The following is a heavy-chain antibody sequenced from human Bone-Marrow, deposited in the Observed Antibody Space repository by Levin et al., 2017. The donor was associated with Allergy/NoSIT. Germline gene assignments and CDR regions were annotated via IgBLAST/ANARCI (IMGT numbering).Heavy chain of an antibody. CDR1: GGTFSSYV. CDR3: ATESSDYSRYFDS. CDR2: IIPVFGSA. V-gene: IGHV1-69*13. J-gene: IGHJ4*01. D-gene: IGHD3-22*01. Sequence: SVKVSCKVSGGTFSSYVISWVRRAPGQGLEWLGGIIPVFGSATYAQKFQGRVTIGADESTSTAYMHLSSLRSEDTAVYYCATESSDYSRYFDSWGQGTLVTVSS.